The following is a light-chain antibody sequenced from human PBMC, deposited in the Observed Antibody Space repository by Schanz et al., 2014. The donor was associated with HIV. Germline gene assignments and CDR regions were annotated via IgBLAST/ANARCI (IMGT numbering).Light chain of an antibody. J-gene: IGLJ1*01. CDR1: SSNFRSNA. CDR3: QSYDSSLSGFYV. Sequence: QSVLTQPPSASGTPGQRVTISCSGSSSNFRSNAVNWYQQLPGTAPRLVIYNTFHRPSGVPDRFSGSNSGTSASLAISGLQAEDEADYYCQSYDSSLSGFYVFGTGTKLTVL. CDR2: NTF. V-gene: IGLV1-44*01.